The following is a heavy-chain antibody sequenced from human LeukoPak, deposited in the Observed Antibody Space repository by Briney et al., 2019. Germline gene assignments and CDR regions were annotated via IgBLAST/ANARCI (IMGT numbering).Heavy chain of an antibody. V-gene: IGHV4-59*02. CDR1: GGSVSNYY. Sequence: SSETLSLTCTVSGGSVSNYYWSWIRQSPGKGLEWIGYIYYTETSYNPSLKSRVTISADTSKNQFSLKLYSVTAADTAVYYCARDLDTTVTMKGMDVWGKGTTVTVSS. J-gene: IGHJ6*04. CDR2: IYYTET. CDR3: ARDLDTTVTMKGMDV. D-gene: IGHD4-17*01.